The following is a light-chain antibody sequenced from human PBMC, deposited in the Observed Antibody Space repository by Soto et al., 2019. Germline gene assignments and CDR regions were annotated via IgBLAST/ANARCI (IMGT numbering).Light chain of an antibody. V-gene: IGKV3-20*01. CDR3: QQYVNSPIT. Sequence: EIVLTQSPGTLSLSPGERATLSCRASQSVSSSYLAWYQQEPGQAPRLLIYGASRRATGIPDRFSGSGSGTDFTLTISRLEPEDFVVYFCQQYVNSPITFGQGTRLEIK. CDR1: QSVSSSY. J-gene: IGKJ5*01. CDR2: GAS.